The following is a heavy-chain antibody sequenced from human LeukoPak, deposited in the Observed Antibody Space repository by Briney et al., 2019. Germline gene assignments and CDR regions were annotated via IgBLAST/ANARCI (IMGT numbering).Heavy chain of an antibody. CDR1: GFTFSSFA. D-gene: IGHD3-22*01. CDR3: ARAPTTYYYDSSGYFVY. J-gene: IGHJ4*02. CDR2: ISASGGST. Sequence: GVSLRLSCAASGFTFSSFAMSWVRQAPGKGLEWISVISASGGSTYYADSVKGRFTISRDNSKNTLHLQMNSLRAKDTAVYYCARAPTTYYYDSSGYFVYWGQGTLVTVFS. V-gene: IGHV3-23*01.